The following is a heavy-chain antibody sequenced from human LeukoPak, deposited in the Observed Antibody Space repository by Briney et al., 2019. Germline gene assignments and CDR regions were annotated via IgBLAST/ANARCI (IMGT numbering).Heavy chain of an antibody. Sequence: GGSLRLSCAACGFPFSSHAMRWVRQAPGKGLEWVSAISADSYYTYYADSVQGRFTISRDNSKNTLYLQMNSLRAEDTALYYCANFVDTSMGGNDYSGQGTLVTVSS. CDR3: ANFVDTSMGGNDY. J-gene: IGHJ4*02. CDR1: GFPFSSHA. D-gene: IGHD5-18*01. V-gene: IGHV3-23*01. CDR2: ISADSYYT.